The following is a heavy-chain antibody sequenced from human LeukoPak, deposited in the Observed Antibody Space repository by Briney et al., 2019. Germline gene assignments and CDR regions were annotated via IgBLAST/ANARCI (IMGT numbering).Heavy chain of an antibody. Sequence: PSETLSLTCAVYGWSFNDHYWNWIRQPPGKGLEWIGEINARGDTNFNPSLKSRVTISVDTSKNQFSLTLTSMIAADTAVYYCARGQVPAARGHNWFDPWGQGTMFTVSS. D-gene: IGHD2-2*01. CDR2: INARGDT. CDR3: ARGQVPAARGHNWFDP. CDR1: GWSFNDHY. J-gene: IGHJ5*02. V-gene: IGHV4-34*01.